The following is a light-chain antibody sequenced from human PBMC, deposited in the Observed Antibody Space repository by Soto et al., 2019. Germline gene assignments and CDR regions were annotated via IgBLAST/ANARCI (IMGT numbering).Light chain of an antibody. J-gene: IGKJ4*01. CDR1: QSVSSNY. CDR3: QQYGSSPLLT. V-gene: IGKV3-20*01. CDR2: AAS. Sequence: IVLTQSPGTLSLSPGERATLSCRASQSVSSNYLARYQQKAGQAPRLLIYAASSRATGIPDRFSGGGSGTDFTLTISRLEPEDFAVYYCQQYGSSPLLTFGGGTEVEIK.